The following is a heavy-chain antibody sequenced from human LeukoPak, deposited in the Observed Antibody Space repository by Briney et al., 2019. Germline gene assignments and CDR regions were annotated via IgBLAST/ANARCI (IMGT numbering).Heavy chain of an antibody. D-gene: IGHD2-15*01. CDR3: ARDIAGYCSGGSCYLGNFDY. V-gene: IGHV1-2*02. CDR2: INPNSGGT. Sequence: ASVKVSCKASGYTFTGYYMHWVRQAPGQGLEWMGWINPNSGGTNYAQKFQGRVTMTRDTSISAAYMELSRLRSDDTAVYYCARDIAGYCSGGSCYLGNFDYWGQGTLVTVSS. CDR1: GYTFTGYY. J-gene: IGHJ4*02.